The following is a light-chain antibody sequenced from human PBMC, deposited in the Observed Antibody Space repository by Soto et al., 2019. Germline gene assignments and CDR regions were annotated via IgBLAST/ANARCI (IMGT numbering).Light chain of an antibody. CDR1: QSGTSSY. CDR2: GAS. CDR3: QQYGGSPVT. J-gene: IGKJ4*01. V-gene: IGKV3-20*01. Sequence: EIVLTQSPGTLSLSPGERATLSCRASQSGTSSYLAWYQQKRGRAPRLLIYGASIRATGIPDRFSGSGSGTDFSLTISRLEPEDFAVYHCQQYGGSPVTFGGGTKVEIK.